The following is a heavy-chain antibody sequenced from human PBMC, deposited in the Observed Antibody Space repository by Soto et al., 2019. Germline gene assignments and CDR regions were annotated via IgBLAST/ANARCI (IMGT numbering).Heavy chain of an antibody. V-gene: IGHV4-31*03. CDR3: ARGPSPFWSSYRLAYFDS. J-gene: IGHJ4*01. D-gene: IGHD3-3*01. CDR2: SSDSGNT. Sequence: PSETLSLTCTVSGASINSAAYYWSWIRQRPGEGLEGIGFSSDSGNTYHSPSLKSRLVLSVDTSKNQVSLEMDFMTAADTAVYYCARGPSPFWSSYRLAYFDSWRHAIPVTVS. CDR1: GASINSAAYY.